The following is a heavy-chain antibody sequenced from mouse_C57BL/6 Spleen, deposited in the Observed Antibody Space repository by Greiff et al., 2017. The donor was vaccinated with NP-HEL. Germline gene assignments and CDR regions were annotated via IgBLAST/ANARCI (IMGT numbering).Heavy chain of an antibody. CDR2: IDPSDSET. CDR1: GYTFTSYW. V-gene: IGHV1-52*01. J-gene: IGHJ2*01. Sequence: QVQLQQSGAELVRPGSSVKLSCKASGYTFTSYWMHWVKQRPIQGLEWIGNIDPSDSETHYNQKFKDKATLTVDKSSSTAYMQLSSLTSEDSAVYYCASGYGNSFDYWGQGTTLTVSS. D-gene: IGHD2-1*01. CDR3: ASGYGNSFDY.